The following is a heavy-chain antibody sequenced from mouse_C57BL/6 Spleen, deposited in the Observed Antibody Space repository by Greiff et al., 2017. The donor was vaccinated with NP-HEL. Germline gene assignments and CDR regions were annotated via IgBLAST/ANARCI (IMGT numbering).Heavy chain of an antibody. D-gene: IGHD1-1*01. CDR1: GYTFTNYW. J-gene: IGHJ2*01. CDR3: ARHGSYYFDY. CDR2: IYPGGGYT. Sequence: QVQLKQSGAELVRPGTSVKMSCKASGYTFTNYWIGWAKQRPGHGLEWIGDIYPGGGYTNYNEKFKGKATLTADKSSSTAYMQFSSLTSEDSAIYYCARHGSYYFDYWGQGTTLTVSS. V-gene: IGHV1-63*01.